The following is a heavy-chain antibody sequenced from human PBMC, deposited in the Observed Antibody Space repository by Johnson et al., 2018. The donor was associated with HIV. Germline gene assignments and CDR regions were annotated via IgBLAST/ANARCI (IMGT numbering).Heavy chain of an antibody. CDR2: ISYDGSRL. V-gene: IGHV3-30*04. Sequence: QVQLVESGGGVVQPGRSLRLSCAASGFTFSSYALHWVRQAPGKGLDWVAIISYDGSRLTYADSVKGRFTIARDNAKNTLYLELKSLRSEDTAVYYCARTSCSGARCLGYDPFDVWGQGAMVTVSS. CDR1: GFTFSSYA. D-gene: IGHD2-15*01. CDR3: ARTSCSGARCLGYDPFDV. J-gene: IGHJ3*01.